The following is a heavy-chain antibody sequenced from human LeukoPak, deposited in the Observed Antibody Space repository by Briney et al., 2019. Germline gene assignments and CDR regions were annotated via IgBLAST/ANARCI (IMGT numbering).Heavy chain of an antibody. CDR1: GGSISSGGYY. Sequence: SQALSLTCTVSGGSISSGGYYWSWIRQPPGKGLEWIGYIYHSGSTYYNPSLKSRVTISVDRSKNQFSLKLSSVTAADTAVYYCARGWASVITRIAAAGTFDYWGQGTLATVSS. CDR2: IYHSGST. J-gene: IGHJ4*02. D-gene: IGHD6-13*01. CDR3: ARGWASVITRIAAAGTFDY. V-gene: IGHV4-30-2*01.